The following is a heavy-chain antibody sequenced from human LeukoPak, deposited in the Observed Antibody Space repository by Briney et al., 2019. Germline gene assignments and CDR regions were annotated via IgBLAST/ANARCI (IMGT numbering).Heavy chain of an antibody. V-gene: IGHV1-2*02. D-gene: IGHD5-12*01. Sequence: GASVKVSCKASGYTFNDYYIHWVRQAPGQGLEWMGWINPDSGGTKYAQKFQGRVTMTRDTSIRTVYMELSRLTYDDTAVFYCTREARAGNWFDPWGQGTLVTVSS. CDR2: INPDSGGT. J-gene: IGHJ5*02. CDR1: GYTFNDYY. CDR3: TREARAGNWFDP.